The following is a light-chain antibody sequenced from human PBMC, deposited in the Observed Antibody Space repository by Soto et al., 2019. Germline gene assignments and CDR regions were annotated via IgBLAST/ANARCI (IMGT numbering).Light chain of an antibody. J-gene: IGKJ1*01. V-gene: IGKV3-20*01. Sequence: IVLTQSPRTLSLSPGERATLSCRASQSVSSIYLAWYQQKPGQAPRLLIYGASSRATGIPDRFSGSGSGTDFTLTISRLEPEDFAVYYCQQYGSSRWTFGQGTKV. CDR2: GAS. CDR3: QQYGSSRWT. CDR1: QSVSSIY.